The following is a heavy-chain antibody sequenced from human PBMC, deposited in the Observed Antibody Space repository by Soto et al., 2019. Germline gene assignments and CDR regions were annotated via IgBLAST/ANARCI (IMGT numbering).Heavy chain of an antibody. CDR2: IKTDGSET. J-gene: IGHJ4*02. CDR3: TSDRYPRFYNGSGSYPYY. V-gene: IGHV3-7*03. Sequence: LRLSCAASGFTFSSFWMSWVRQAPGKGLEWVANIKTDGSETHYVDSVKGRFTISRDNPKTSLFLQMNSLRVEDTAVYFCTSDRYPRFYNGSGSYPYYWGQGTPVTVSS. CDR1: GFTFSSFW. D-gene: IGHD3-10*01.